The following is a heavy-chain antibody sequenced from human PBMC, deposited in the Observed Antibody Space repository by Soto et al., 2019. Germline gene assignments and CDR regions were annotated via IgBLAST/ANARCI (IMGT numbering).Heavy chain of an antibody. V-gene: IGHV4-61*03. CDR3: GRRILTAGITDYALDP. CDR1: GYSISSGGSS. Sequence: PXETLSLTCAVAGYSISSGGSSWNVIRPPRGKGLEWIGYIFHAGSANYNPSLKSRVTVSFDTSITHISLQVTSMTAADTAIYYCGRRILTAGITDYALDPWGPGKEVTVSS. D-gene: IGHD2-21*02. J-gene: IGHJ3*01. CDR2: IFHAGSA.